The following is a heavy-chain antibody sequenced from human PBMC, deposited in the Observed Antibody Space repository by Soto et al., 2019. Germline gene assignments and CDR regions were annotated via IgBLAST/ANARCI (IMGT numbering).Heavy chain of an antibody. D-gene: IGHD2-15*01. CDR2: ISGSGGST. J-gene: IGHJ4*02. CDR1: GFTFSSYA. V-gene: IGHV3-23*01. Sequence: GGSLRLSCAASGFTFSSYAMSWVRQAPGKGLEWVSAISGSGGSTYYADSVKGRFTISRDNSKNTLYLQMNSLRAEDTAVYYCAKDPGCSGGSCLGYFDYWGQGTLVTVSS. CDR3: AKDPGCSGGSCLGYFDY.